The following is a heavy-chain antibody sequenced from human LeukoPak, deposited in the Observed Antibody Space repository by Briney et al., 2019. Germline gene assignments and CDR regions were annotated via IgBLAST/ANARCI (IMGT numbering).Heavy chain of an antibody. V-gene: IGHV4-59*01. CDR1: GGSIRSYY. J-gene: IGHJ4*02. Sequence: SETLPLTCTVSGGSIRSYYWSWIRQPPGKGLEWFGNIHYSGNTNYNPSLRSRVTMSLDTSKNQVSLNLSSVTEADTAVYYCATVTGDFWGQGTLVTVSS. CDR2: IHYSGNT. D-gene: IGHD2-21*02. CDR3: ATVTGDF.